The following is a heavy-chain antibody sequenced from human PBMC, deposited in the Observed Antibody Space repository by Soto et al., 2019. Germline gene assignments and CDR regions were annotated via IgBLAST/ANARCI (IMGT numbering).Heavy chain of an antibody. CDR2: INPNSGGT. CDR3: ARSEGIGYYQPFRRAFDI. J-gene: IGHJ3*02. Sequence: ASVKVSCKASGYTFTGYYMHWVRQAPGQGLEWMGWINPNSGGTNYAQKFQGRVTMTRDTSISTAYMELSRLRSDDTAVYYCARSEGIGYYQPFRRAFDIWGQGTMVTVSS. D-gene: IGHD3-3*01. V-gene: IGHV1-2*02. CDR1: GYTFTGYY.